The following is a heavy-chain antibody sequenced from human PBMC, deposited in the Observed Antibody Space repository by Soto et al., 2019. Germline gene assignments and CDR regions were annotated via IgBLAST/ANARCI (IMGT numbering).Heavy chain of an antibody. CDR2: TYYRSKWYN. V-gene: IGHV6-1*01. Sequence: SQTLSLTCAISGDSVSSNSAAWNWIRQSPSRGLEWLGRTYYRSKWYNDYAVSVKSRITINPDTSKNQFSLQLNSVTPEDTAVYYCARGDLWFGEEHGAFDIWGQGTVVTRLL. D-gene: IGHD3-10*01. CDR1: GDSVSSNSAA. J-gene: IGHJ3*02. CDR3: ARGDLWFGEEHGAFDI.